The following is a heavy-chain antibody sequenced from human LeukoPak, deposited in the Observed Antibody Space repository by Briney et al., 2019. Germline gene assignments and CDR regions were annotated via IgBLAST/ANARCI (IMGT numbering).Heavy chain of an antibody. CDR1: GFTFSRYA. CDR3: ASGGPVPYYYDSSGYIQH. V-gene: IGHV3-23*01. D-gene: IGHD3-22*01. J-gene: IGHJ1*01. Sequence: PGCSLRLSCAASGFTFSRYAMSWVLHAPAPGQESVSAISCSGGSTYYADSVKGRFTISRDNSKNTLYLQMNSLRAEDTAVYYCASGGPVPYYYDSSGYIQHWGQGTLVTVSS. CDR2: ISCSGGST.